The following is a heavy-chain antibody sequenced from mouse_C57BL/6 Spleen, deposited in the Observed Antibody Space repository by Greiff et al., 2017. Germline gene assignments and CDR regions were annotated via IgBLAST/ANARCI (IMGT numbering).Heavy chain of an antibody. J-gene: IGHJ2*01. CDR3: ARSFSTAHYFDY. Sequence: DVKLQESGGGLVQPGGSLSLSCAASGFTFTDYYMSWVRQPPGKALEWVGVIGNKANGYTTEYSASVKGRFTISRDNSQSILYLQMNALRAEDSATYYCARSFSTAHYFDYWGQGTTLTVSS. CDR2: IGNKANGYTT. CDR1: GFTFTDYY. V-gene: IGHV7-3*01. D-gene: IGHD1-2*01.